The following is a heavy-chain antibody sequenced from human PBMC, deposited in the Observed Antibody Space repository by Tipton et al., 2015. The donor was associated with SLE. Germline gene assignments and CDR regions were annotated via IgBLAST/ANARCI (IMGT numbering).Heavy chain of an antibody. V-gene: IGHV4-34*01. CDR1: GGSMSAYY. J-gene: IGHJ4*02. CDR3: ARHVLRPNLDSPLLWFGQFHPNFFDS. Sequence: TLSLTCAVYGGSMSAYYWSWIRQPPGKGLEWLGEVNHRGSAKYKASLKSRVSISVDTKKNQFSLRLSAVTAADTAVYYCARHVLRPNLDSPLLWFGQFHPNFFDSWGQGTLVTVSS. D-gene: IGHD3-10*01. CDR2: VNHRGSA.